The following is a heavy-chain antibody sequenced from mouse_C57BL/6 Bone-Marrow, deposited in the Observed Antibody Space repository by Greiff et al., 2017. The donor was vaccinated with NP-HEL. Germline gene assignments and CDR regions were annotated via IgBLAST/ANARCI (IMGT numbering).Heavy chain of an antibody. CDR2: IDPENGDT. V-gene: IGHV14-4*01. CDR3: TTWRRYPFAY. J-gene: IGHJ3*01. D-gene: IGHD2-14*01. CDR1: GFNIKDDY. Sequence: EVQLQQSGAELVRPGASVKLSCTASGFNIKDDYMHWVKQRPEQGLEWIGWIDPENGDTEYASKFQGKATITADTSSNTAYLQLSSLTSEDTAVYYCTTWRRYPFAYWGQGTLVTVSA.